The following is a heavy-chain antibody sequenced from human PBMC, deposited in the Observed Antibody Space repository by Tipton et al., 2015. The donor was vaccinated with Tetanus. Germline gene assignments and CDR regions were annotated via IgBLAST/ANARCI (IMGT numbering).Heavy chain of an antibody. CDR2: IFASGST. Sequence: TLSLTCTVSGGSVTSGDYQWNWIRQPPGKGLEWISYIFASGSTNYNPALKSRVTISMDTSKNQISLNLTSVTAADTAVYFCARRSYCTSTRCFDAFDLWGPGTRVTVSS. V-gene: IGHV4-61*08. CDR1: GGSVTSGDYQ. J-gene: IGHJ3*01. CDR3: ARRSYCTSTRCFDAFDL. D-gene: IGHD2-8*01.